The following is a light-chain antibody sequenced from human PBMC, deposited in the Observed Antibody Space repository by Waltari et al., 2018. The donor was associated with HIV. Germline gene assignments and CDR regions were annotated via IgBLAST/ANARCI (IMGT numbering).Light chain of an antibody. J-gene: IGLJ3*02. CDR1: SGPSRYA. V-gene: IGLV4-69*01. Sequence: QLVLTQSPSASASLRASVKLTCTLSSGPSRYAIAWHQQQPEKGPRSLMKLNSDGSHSKGDGIPDRFSGSSSGAERYLTISSLQSEDEADYYCQTWGTGIWVFGGGTKLTVL. CDR3: QTWGTGIWV. CDR2: LNSDGSH.